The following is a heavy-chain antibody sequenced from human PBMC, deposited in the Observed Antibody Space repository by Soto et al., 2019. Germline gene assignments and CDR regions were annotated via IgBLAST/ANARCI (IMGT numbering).Heavy chain of an antibody. D-gene: IGHD1-1*01. CDR1: GFSFSADGVG. CDR2: IYWDDAT. V-gene: IGHV2-5*02. J-gene: IGHJ3*01. Sequence: QSTVKESGPTLVKPTQTLTLTCIFSGFSFSADGVGVGWIRQSPGKALEWLALIYWDDATRYRPSLNSRLTITKDTSKKQVVLAKTNMDPVDTGTYSCAHADGGTNWAKDAFDVWGQGTVVTVSS. CDR3: AHADGGTNWAKDAFDV.